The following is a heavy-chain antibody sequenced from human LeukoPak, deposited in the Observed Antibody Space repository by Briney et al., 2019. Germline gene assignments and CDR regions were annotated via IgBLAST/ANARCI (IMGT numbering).Heavy chain of an antibody. CDR3: ARGLPPVMKYYFDY. Sequence: AGGSLRLSCAASGFTFNSYGMHWVHQAPGKGLEWVAVMWYDGSNKYYADSVKGRFTISRDDSKNTLYLQMNSLRAEDTAMYYCARGLPPVMKYYFDYWGQGTLVTVSS. CDR2: MWYDGSNK. CDR1: GFTFNSYG. V-gene: IGHV3-33*01. J-gene: IGHJ4*02. D-gene: IGHD4-11*01.